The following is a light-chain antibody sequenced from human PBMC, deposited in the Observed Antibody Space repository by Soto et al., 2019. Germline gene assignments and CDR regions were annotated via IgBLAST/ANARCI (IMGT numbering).Light chain of an antibody. CDR1: SGHSSYA. V-gene: IGLV4-69*01. J-gene: IGLJ2*01. Sequence: QPVLTQSPSASASLGASVKLTCTLSSGHSSYAIAWHQQQPEKGPRYLMKLNSDGSHSKGDGIPDRFSGSISGAERYLTISSLQSEDEADYYCQTWGTGIRVFGGGTKLTGL. CDR3: QTWGTGIRV. CDR2: LNSDGSH.